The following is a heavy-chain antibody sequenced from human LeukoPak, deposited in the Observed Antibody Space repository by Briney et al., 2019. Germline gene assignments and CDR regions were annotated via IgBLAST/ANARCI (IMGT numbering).Heavy chain of an antibody. V-gene: IGHV1-2*02. CDR1: GYTFTGYY. J-gene: IGHJ4*02. CDR3: ARVGAGVVPAAIYDY. Sequence: ASVKVSCKASGYTFTGYYMHWVRQAPGQGLEWMGWINPNSGGTNYAQKFQGRVTMTRDTSISTAYMELSRLRSDDTAVYYCARVGAGVVPAAIYDYWGQGTLVTVSS. D-gene: IGHD2-2*02. CDR2: INPNSGGT.